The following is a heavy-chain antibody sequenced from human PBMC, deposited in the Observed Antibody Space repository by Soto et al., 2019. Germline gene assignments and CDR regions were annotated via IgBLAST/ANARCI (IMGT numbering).Heavy chain of an antibody. CDR1: GGSISGYY. V-gene: IGHV4-59*01. D-gene: IGHD6-13*01. CDR2: IYYRGST. J-gene: IGHJ6*02. CDR3: ARQQLLPFYYASDV. Sequence: SETLSLTCTVSGGSISGYYWSWIRQSPGKGLEYIGYIYYRGSTNYNPSLKSRVTMSVDTSRNQFSLKVNSVTAADTAVYYCARQQLLPFYYASDVWGQGTTVTVSS.